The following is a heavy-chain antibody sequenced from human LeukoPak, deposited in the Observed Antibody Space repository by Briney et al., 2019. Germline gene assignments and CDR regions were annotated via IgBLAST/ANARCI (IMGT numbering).Heavy chain of an antibody. D-gene: IGHD7-27*01. J-gene: IGHJ3*02. CDR3: VSENDWGSSQGAFDI. CDR2: ISYDGSNK. V-gene: IGHV3-30*04. CDR1: GFTFSSYA. Sequence: GGSLRLSCAASGFTFSSYAMHWVRQAPGKGLEWVAVISYDGSNKYYADSVKGRFTISRDISENALYLQMNSLRAEDTAVYYCVSENDWGSSQGAFDIWGQGTRVTVSP.